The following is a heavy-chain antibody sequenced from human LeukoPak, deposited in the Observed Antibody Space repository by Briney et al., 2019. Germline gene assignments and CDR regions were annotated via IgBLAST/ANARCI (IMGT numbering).Heavy chain of an antibody. CDR2: ISSSGSTM. CDR1: GFPFISYE. Sequence: GSLRLSCAASGFPFISYEMNWVRQAPGKGLEWVSYISSSGSTMYYADSVKGRFTISRDNAKNSLYLQMNSLRAEDTAVYYCARVGYSYGLDYWGQGTLVTVSS. J-gene: IGHJ4*02. D-gene: IGHD5-18*01. CDR3: ARVGYSYGLDY. V-gene: IGHV3-48*03.